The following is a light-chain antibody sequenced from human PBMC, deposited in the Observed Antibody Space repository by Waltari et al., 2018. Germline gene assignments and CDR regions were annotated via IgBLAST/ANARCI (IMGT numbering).Light chain of an antibody. V-gene: IGLV1-44*01. CDR1: NPNIGGNF. CDR2: NDN. Sequence: QSILTQPPSVSGTPGQRVTISCSGSNPNIGGNFVNWYQQLQGKAPKLLIYNDNQVPSGVPDRFSASKSGTSAALAITGLQSEDEADYYCAVWDDSLGGVFGGGTKLTVL. CDR3: AVWDDSLGGV. J-gene: IGLJ3*02.